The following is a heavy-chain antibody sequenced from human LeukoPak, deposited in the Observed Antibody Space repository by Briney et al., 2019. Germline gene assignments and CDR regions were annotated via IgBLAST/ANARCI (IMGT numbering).Heavy chain of an antibody. D-gene: IGHD6-6*01. CDR1: GLTFSSFS. CDR2: ISSSSDII. CDR3: VRVRYSSSSHYMDG. V-gene: IGHV3-48*04. Sequence: GGSLRLSCAASGLTFSSFSMNWVRQAPGKGLEWVSYISSSSDIIHYADSVKGRFTISRDNAKKSLYLEMNSLRAEDTAVYYCVRVRYSSSSHYMDGWGKGTTVTVSS. J-gene: IGHJ6*03.